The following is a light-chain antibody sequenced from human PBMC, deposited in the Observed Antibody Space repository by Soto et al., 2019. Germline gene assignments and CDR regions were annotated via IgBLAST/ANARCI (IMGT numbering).Light chain of an antibody. CDR2: GNR. CDR3: QSYDNSLGVCYV. V-gene: IGLV1-40*01. Sequence: QSVVTQPPSVSGAPGQRVTISCTGSSSNLGAGYDVHWYQLLPGTAPKLLIYGNRNRPSGVPDRFSGSKSGTSASLAITGLQAEDEADYYCQSYDNSLGVCYVFGTGTKVTVL. CDR1: SSNLGAGYD. J-gene: IGLJ1*01.